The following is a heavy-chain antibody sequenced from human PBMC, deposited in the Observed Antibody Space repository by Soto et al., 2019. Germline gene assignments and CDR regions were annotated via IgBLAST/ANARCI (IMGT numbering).Heavy chain of an antibody. J-gene: IGHJ6*02. D-gene: IGHD1-7*01. CDR3: ARRGYNWNYGGVYYYYGMDV. Sequence: QVQLVQSGAEVKKPGASVKVSCKASGYTFTGYYMHWVRQAPGQGLEWMGWINPNSGDTDYAQKFQGWVTMTRDTSISTAYMELSRLRSDDTAVYCCARRGYNWNYGGVYYYYGMDVWGQGTTVTVSS. V-gene: IGHV1-2*04. CDR1: GYTFTGYY. CDR2: INPNSGDT.